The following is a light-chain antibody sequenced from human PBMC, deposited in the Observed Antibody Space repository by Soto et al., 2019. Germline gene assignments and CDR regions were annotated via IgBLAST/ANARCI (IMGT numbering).Light chain of an antibody. CDR1: QGISSY. CDR3: QKYYSYPPT. CDR2: AAS. J-gene: IGKJ1*01. V-gene: IGKV1-8*01. Sequence: AIRMTQSPSSFSASTGDRVTITCRASQGISSYLSWYQQKPGKAPKLLIYAASTLKSGVPSRLSCSGSGTDFTVTISCLQSADFATDYCQKYYSYPPTFGQGTKVEIK.